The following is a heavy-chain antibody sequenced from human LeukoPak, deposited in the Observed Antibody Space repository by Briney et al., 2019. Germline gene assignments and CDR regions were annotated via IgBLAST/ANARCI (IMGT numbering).Heavy chain of an antibody. V-gene: IGHV1-69*13. CDR3: ARARNWNSEYYFDY. CDR2: IIPIFGTA. J-gene: IGHJ4*02. D-gene: IGHD1-7*01. CDR1: GYTFTSNY. Sequence: SVKVSCKASGYTFTSNYIHWVRQAPGQGLEWMGGIIPIFGTANYAQKFQGRVTITADESTSTAYMELSSLRSEDTAVYYCARARNWNSEYYFDYWGQGTLVTVSS.